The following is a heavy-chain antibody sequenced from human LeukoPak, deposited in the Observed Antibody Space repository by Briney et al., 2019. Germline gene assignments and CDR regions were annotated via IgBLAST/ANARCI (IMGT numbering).Heavy chain of an antibody. D-gene: IGHD3-22*01. V-gene: IGHV4-30-2*01. CDR1: GGSISSGGYS. J-gene: IGHJ4*02. Sequence: PSETLSLTCAVSGGSISSGGYSWSWIRQPPGKGLEWIGYIYHSGSTYYNPSLKSRVTISVDRSKNQFSLKLSSVTAADTAVYYCARESRDYYDSSGYYSDWGQGTLVTVSS. CDR3: ARESRDYYDSSGYYSD. CDR2: IYHSGST.